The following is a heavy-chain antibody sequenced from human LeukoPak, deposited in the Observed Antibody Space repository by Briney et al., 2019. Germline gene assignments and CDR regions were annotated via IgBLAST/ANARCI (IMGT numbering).Heavy chain of an antibody. V-gene: IGHV1-2*02. CDR1: GYTFSGYY. Sequence: ASVKVSCKASGYTFSGYYMHWVRQAPGQGLEWMGWINPNNGDTKSAQRFQGRVTMTRDTSISTGYMELSSLKSDDTAVYYCARVCGGDCYSVFDPWGQGTLVTVSS. D-gene: IGHD2-21*02. CDR2: INPNNGDT. J-gene: IGHJ5*02. CDR3: ARVCGGDCYSVFDP.